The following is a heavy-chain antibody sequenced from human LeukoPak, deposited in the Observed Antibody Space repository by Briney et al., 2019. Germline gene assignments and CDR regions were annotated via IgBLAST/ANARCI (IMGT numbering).Heavy chain of an antibody. J-gene: IGHJ4*02. CDR2: IKQDGSEK. CDR3: ARDYYDSSGYSYHFDY. CDR1: GFTFSSYW. V-gene: IGHV3-7*01. Sequence: GGSLRLSCAASGFTFSSYWMSWVRQAPGKGLEWVANIKQDGSEKYYVDSVKGRFTISRDNAKNSLYLQMGSLRAEDTAVYYCARDYYDSSGYSYHFDYWGQGTLVTVSS. D-gene: IGHD3-22*01.